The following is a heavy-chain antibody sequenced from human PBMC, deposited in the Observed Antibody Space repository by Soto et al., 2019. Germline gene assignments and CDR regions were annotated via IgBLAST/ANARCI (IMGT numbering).Heavy chain of an antibody. CDR2: IHSDGSST. J-gene: IGHJ3*01. CDR3: ARGDRGAFAL. D-gene: IGHD2-21*02. CDR1: GFTFSYYW. Sequence: EVRLVESEGGLVQPGGSLSLSCAASGFTFSYYWMHWVRQAPGQGLLWVSRIHSDGSSTTYADSVKGRFTISRDNAKNTVALQMNSRRVEDTGVYFCARGDRGAFALWGQGTMVTVSS. V-gene: IGHV3-74*01.